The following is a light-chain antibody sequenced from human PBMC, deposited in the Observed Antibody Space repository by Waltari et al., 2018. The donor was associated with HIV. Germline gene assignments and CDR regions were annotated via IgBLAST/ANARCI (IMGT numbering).Light chain of an antibody. CDR1: SGDVGGYNF. Sequence: QSALTQPASVSGSPGQSITISCTGTSGDVGGYNFVSWYQHHPGKAPKLIIYNVNSRPSGVSIRFSGSRSANTASLTISGLQAEDEADYFCSSYTSSGPRYVLFGGGTRLTVL. CDR2: NVN. CDR3: SSYTSSGPRYVL. V-gene: IGLV2-14*03. J-gene: IGLJ2*01.